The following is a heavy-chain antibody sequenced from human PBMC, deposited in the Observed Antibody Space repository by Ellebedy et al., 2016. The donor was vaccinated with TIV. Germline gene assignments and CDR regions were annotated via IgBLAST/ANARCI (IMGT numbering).Heavy chain of an antibody. CDR2: IIPIFGTA. V-gene: IGHV1-69*06. CDR1: GGTFSSYA. J-gene: IGHJ4*02. CDR3: ARGPGVRFLEWLLDY. Sequence: SVKVSXXASGGTFSSYAISWVRQAPGQGLEWMGGIIPIFGTANYAQKFQGRVTITADKSTSTAYMELSSLRSEDTAVYYCARGPGVRFLEWLLDYWGQGTLVTVSS. D-gene: IGHD3-3*01.